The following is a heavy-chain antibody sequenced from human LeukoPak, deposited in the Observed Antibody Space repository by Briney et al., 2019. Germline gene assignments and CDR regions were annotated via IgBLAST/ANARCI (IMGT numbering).Heavy chain of an antibody. Sequence: GGSLRLSCAASGFTFNIYSMNWVRQAPGKGLEWVSRITSSSHYIYYADSVKGRFTISRDNVKNSLYLDMSSLRADETAVYYCARAPDCGGGGLDPWGQGTLVTVSS. J-gene: IGHJ5*02. V-gene: IGHV3-21*01. CDR2: ITSSSHYI. D-gene: IGHD2-21*01. CDR3: ARAPDCGGGGLDP. CDR1: GFTFNIYS.